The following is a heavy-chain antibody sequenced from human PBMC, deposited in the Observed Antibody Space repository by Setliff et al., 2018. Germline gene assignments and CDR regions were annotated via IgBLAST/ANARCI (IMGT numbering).Heavy chain of an antibody. CDR1: SGSINSYY. CDR2: VHFGGDT. CDR3: ARGAGWWDL. J-gene: IGHJ5*02. V-gene: IGHV4-59*08. Sequence: SQTLSLTCTVSSGSINSYYWSWVRQSPGKGLEWIGFVHFGGDTNYNPSLKSRVTISVDTSKNQFSLKLSSVTAADTAVYYCARGAGWWDLWGQGTLVTVSS.